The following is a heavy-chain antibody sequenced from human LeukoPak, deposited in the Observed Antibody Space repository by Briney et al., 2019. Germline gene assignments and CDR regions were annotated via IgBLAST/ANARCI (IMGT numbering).Heavy chain of an antibody. J-gene: IGHJ4*02. CDR1: GASISSSTYY. V-gene: IGHV4-39*01. CDR2: ST. CDR3: ASSYSSSDQKIDY. D-gene: IGHD3-22*01. Sequence: SETLSLTCTVSGASISSSTYYWGWIRQPPGKGLEWIGSSTYYNPSLKSRVTISVDTSKNQFSLKVRSLTAADTAVYYCASSYSSSDQKIDYWGQGILVTVSS.